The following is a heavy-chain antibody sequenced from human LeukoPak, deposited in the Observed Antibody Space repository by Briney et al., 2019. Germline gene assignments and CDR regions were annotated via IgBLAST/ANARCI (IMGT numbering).Heavy chain of an antibody. CDR2: IHYSERI. CDR1: GYSISSGYY. V-gene: IGHV4-38-2*02. J-gene: IGHJ5*02. D-gene: IGHD1-26*01. Sequence: PSETLSLTCTVSGYSISSGYYWGWLRQPPGTGLEWIESIHYSERIFYNLSLKRLLTLPPDTSKNQFSLNLTSVTAADTAVYYCTREVRSAWASFDPWGQGTLVIVSS. CDR3: TREVRSAWASFDP.